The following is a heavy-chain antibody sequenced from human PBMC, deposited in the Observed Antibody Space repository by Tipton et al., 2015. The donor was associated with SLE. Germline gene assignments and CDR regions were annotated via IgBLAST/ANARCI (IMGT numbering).Heavy chain of an antibody. CDR1: GYTFTGYY. CDR3: ARRWDCSGGSCQGSFGY. V-gene: IGHV1-8*02. Sequence: QLVQSGPEVKKPGASVKVSCKASGYTFTGYYMHWVRQAPGQGLEWMGWMNPNSGDAGYALKFQGRVTMTRNISKSTAYMELSSLRSEDTAVYYCARRWDCSGGSCQGSFGYWGQGTLVTVSS. J-gene: IGHJ4*02. CDR2: MNPNSGDA. D-gene: IGHD2-15*01.